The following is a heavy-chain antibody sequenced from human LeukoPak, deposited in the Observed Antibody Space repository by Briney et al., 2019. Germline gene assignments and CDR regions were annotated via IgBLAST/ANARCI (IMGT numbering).Heavy chain of an antibody. CDR2: ISYDGSNK. CDR3: AKGQRQLWLQFFFDY. J-gene: IGHJ4*02. Sequence: PGGSLRLSCAASGFTFSSYGMHWVRQAPGKGLEWVAVISYDGSNKYYADPVKGRFTISRDNSKNTLYLQMNSLRAEDTAVYYCAKGQRQLWLQFFFDYWGQGTLVTVSS. V-gene: IGHV3-30*18. CDR1: GFTFSSYG. D-gene: IGHD5-18*01.